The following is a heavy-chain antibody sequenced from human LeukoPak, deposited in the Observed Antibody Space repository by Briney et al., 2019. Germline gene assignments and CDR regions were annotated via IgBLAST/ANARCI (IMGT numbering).Heavy chain of an antibody. D-gene: IGHD6-13*01. CDR1: GGSISSGSYY. CDR3: ASTIAAAGPFDY. CDR2: IYTSGST. J-gene: IGHJ4*02. Sequence: SETLSLTCTVSGGSISSGSYYWSWIRQPAGKGLEWIGRIYTSGSTNYNPSLKSRVTISVDTSKNQFSLKLSSVTAADTAVYYCASTIAAAGPFDYWGQGTLVTVSS. V-gene: IGHV4-61*02.